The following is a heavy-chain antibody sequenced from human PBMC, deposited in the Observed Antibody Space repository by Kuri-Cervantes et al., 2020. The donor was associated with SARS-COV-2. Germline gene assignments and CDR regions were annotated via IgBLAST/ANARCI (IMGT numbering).Heavy chain of an antibody. V-gene: IGHV1-2*02. CDR3: ASTYCSSTSCYNYYYYYMDV. J-gene: IGHJ6*03. CDR2: INPNSGGT. D-gene: IGHD2-2*02. Sequence: ASVKVSCKASGYTFTGYYMHWVRQAPGQGLEWMGWINPNSGGTNYAQKFQGRVTTTRDTSISTAYMELSRLRSDDTAVYYCASTYCSSTSCYNYYYYYMDVWGKGTTVTVSS. CDR1: GYTFTGYY.